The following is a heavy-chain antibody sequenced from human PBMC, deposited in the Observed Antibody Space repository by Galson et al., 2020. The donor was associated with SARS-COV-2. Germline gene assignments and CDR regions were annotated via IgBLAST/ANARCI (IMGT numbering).Heavy chain of an antibody. D-gene: IGHD1-26*01. CDR3: AKGHPVGATPPFDY. Sequence: GESLKLSCAASGFTFSIYAMSWVRQAPGKGLEWVSGFSGSGASTYYADSVKGRFTISRDNSKNTLYLQMNSLRAEDTAIYYCAKGHPVGATPPFDYWGQGTLVTVSS. J-gene: IGHJ4*02. V-gene: IGHV3-23*01. CDR1: GFTFSIYA. CDR2: FSGSGAST.